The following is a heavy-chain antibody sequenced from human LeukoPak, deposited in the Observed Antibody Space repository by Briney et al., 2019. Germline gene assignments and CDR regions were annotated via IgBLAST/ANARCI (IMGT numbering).Heavy chain of an antibody. CDR2: ISTSGSTI. J-gene: IGHJ4*02. D-gene: IGHD3-10*01. Sequence: GGSLRLSCAASGFTFSSYEMNWVRQAPGKGLDWVSYISTSGSTIYYADSVKGRFTISRDNAKNSLYLQMNSLRAEDTAVYYCARVRSYYGSGSYLMGDWGQGTLVTVSS. CDR1: GFTFSSYE. V-gene: IGHV3-48*03. CDR3: ARVRSYYGSGSYLMGD.